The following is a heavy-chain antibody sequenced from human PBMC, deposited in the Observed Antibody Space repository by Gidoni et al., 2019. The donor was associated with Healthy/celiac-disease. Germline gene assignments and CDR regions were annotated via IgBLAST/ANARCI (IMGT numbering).Heavy chain of an antibody. V-gene: IGHV1-69*02. Sequence: QDQLVQYGAEVKKPGSSVKVSCKASGGPFSSYTISWLRQAPGQGLEWMGRIIPILGIANYAQKFQGRVTITAAKSTSTAYMELSSLRSEDTAVYYCASSRYCSSTSCYAGTYYYYGMDVWGQGTTVTVSS. CDR1: GGPFSSYT. D-gene: IGHD2-2*01. CDR3: ASSRYCSSTSCYAGTYYYYGMDV. J-gene: IGHJ6*02. CDR2: IIPILGIA.